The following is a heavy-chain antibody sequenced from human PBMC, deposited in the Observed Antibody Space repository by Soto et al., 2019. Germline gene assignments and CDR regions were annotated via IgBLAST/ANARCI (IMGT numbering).Heavy chain of an antibody. D-gene: IGHD6-6*01. V-gene: IGHV2-5*02. CDR3: TPKGSDDVPLDS. CDR2: VYWADVK. Sequence: QITLKEYGPTLVKPTQALTLTCTLSGFSLSSNGVGVGWIRQSPGKALEWLAVVYWADVKHYIPSLERRLNITPDTSETQVLLTCARIDPLDTAAYYCTPKGSDDVPLDSWGQRILVTVSS. CDR1: GFSLSSNGVG. J-gene: IGHJ4*02.